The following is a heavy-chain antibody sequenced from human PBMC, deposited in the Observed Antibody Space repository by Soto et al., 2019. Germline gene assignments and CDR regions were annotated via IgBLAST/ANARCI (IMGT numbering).Heavy chain of an antibody. Sequence: GESLKISCKGSGYSFTSYWIGWVRQMPGKGLEWMGIIYPGDSDTRYSPSFQGQVTISADKSISTAYLQWSSLKASDTAMYYCARQGRDGYNYDYYYGVDVWGQGTTVTVSS. J-gene: IGHJ6*02. CDR2: IYPGDSDT. D-gene: IGHD5-12*01. CDR3: ARQGRDGYNYDYYYGVDV. CDR1: GYSFTSYW. V-gene: IGHV5-51*01.